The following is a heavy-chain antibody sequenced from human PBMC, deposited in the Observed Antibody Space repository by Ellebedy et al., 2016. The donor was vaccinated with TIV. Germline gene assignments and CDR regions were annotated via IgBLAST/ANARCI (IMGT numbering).Heavy chain of an antibody. Sequence: AASVKVSCKSTGGTFSSDAISWVRQAPGQRLEWMGWINAGNGNTKYSQKFQGRVTITRDTSASTAYMELSSLRSEDTAVYYCATGSGLWGQGTLVTVSS. CDR3: ATGSGL. CDR1: GGTFSSDA. V-gene: IGHV1-3*01. CDR2: INAGNGNT. D-gene: IGHD7-27*01. J-gene: IGHJ4*02.